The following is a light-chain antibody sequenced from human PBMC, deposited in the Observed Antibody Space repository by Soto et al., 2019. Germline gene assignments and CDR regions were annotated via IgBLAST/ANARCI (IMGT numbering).Light chain of an antibody. Sequence: DIQMTQSPSTLSASVGERVTISCRANQSINYFLAWCQQKPGKAPKLLIYDASTLESGVPSRFRGSGSGTEFTLTISSLQPDDFATYYCQQYKTYSWTFGQGTKVEIK. CDR3: QQYKTYSWT. CDR1: QSINYF. V-gene: IGKV1-5*01. J-gene: IGKJ1*01. CDR2: DAS.